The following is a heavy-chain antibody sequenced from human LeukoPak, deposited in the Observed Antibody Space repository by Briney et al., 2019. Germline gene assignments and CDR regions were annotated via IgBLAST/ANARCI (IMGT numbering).Heavy chain of an antibody. D-gene: IGHD2-21*02. Sequence: GGSLRLFCAASGFPFSTYGMHWVRQAPGKGLEWVAVISYDGSNKYYADSVKGRFTISRDNSKNTVYLQMNSLRAEDTAVYYCAKDMALVVVTDNGMDVWGQGTTVTVSS. CDR2: ISYDGSNK. CDR1: GFPFSTYG. V-gene: IGHV3-30*18. J-gene: IGHJ6*02. CDR3: AKDMALVVVTDNGMDV.